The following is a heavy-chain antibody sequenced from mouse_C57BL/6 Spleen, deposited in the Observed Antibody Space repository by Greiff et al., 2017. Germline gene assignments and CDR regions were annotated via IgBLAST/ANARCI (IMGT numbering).Heavy chain of an antibody. J-gene: IGHJ1*03. CDR3: AVSYCNHCCYWYFDV. D-gene: IGHD2-1*01. V-gene: IGHV1-7*01. CDR2: INPSGGYT. CDR1: GYTFTSYW. Sequence: QVQLQQSGAELAKPGTSVKLSCKASGYTFTSYWMHWVKQRPGQGLEWIGYINPSGGYTKYNQKFKDKATLTADKSSSTAYMQLSSLTYEDSAVYDCAVSYCNHCCYWYFDVWGTGTTVTVSS.